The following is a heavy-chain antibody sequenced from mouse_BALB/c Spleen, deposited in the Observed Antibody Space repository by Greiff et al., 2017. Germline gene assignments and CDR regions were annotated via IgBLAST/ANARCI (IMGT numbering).Heavy chain of an antibody. D-gene: IGHD2-1*01. Sequence: EVQRVESGGGLVQPGGSLKLSCAASGFTFSSYTMSWVRQTPEKRLEWVAYISNGGGSTYYPDTVKGRFTISRDNAKNTLYLQMSSLKSEDTAMYYCARHWGSTIGAMDYWGQGTSVTVSS. J-gene: IGHJ4*01. CDR2: ISNGGGST. CDR1: GFTFSSYT. V-gene: IGHV5-12-2*01. CDR3: ARHWGSTIGAMDY.